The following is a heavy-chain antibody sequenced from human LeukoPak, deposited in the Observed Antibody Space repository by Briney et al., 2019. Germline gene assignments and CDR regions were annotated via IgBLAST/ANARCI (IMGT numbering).Heavy chain of an antibody. V-gene: IGHV3-21*01. CDR2: ISTSNSYI. CDR3: ARGEWSSSPFDF. Sequence: GGSLRLSCAASGFSISTYGMHWVRQAPGKGLEWVSFISTSNSYIYYADSVKGRFTISRDNAKNSLYLQMNSLRAEDTAVYYCARGEWSSSPFDFWGQGTLVTVSS. J-gene: IGHJ4*02. CDR1: GFSISTYG. D-gene: IGHD6-6*01.